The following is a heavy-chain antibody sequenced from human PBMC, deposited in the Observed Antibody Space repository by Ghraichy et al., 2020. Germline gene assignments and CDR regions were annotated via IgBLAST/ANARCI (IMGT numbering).Heavy chain of an antibody. D-gene: IGHD6-19*01. J-gene: IGHJ3*02. CDR3: ARVSYSSGFDAFDI. Sequence: GGSLRLSCKGSGYSFTSYWIGWVRQMPGKGLEWMGIIYPGDSDTRYSPSFQGQVTISADKSISTAYLQWSSLKASDTAMYYCARVSYSSGFDAFDIWGQGTMVTVSS. CDR2: IYPGDSDT. V-gene: IGHV5-51*01. CDR1: GYSFTSYW.